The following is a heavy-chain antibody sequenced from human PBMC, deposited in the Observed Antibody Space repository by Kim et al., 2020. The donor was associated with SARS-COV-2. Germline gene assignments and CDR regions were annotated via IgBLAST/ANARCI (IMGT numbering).Heavy chain of an antibody. CDR2: INHSGST. V-gene: IGHV4-34*01. CDR1: GGSFSGYY. D-gene: IGHD3-9*01. Sequence: ETLSLTCAVYGGSFSGYYWSWIRQPPGKGLEWIGEINHSGSTNYNPSLKSRVTISVDTSKNQFSLKLSSVTAADTAVYYCARGPVRMYDILTGYYTYYFDFWGQGTLVTVSS. CDR3: ARGPVRMYDILTGYYTYYFDF. J-gene: IGHJ4*02.